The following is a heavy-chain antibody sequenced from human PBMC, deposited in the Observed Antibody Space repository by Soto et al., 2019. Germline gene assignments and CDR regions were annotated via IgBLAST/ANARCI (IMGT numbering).Heavy chain of an antibody. CDR3: AREGINAGIRPWGDAFDI. Sequence: QVQLVQSGAEVKKPGASVKIYCEASGYTSTGYVMHWVRQAPGQRPEWMGWISTGTGNTRSSQRFQGRVTFTGDASASTFYMGLSSLTFEDTAVYYCAREGINAGIRPWGDAFDIWGQGTMVTVSS. CDR1: GYTSTGYV. J-gene: IGHJ3*02. D-gene: IGHD3-10*01. V-gene: IGHV1-3*04. CDR2: ISTGTGNT.